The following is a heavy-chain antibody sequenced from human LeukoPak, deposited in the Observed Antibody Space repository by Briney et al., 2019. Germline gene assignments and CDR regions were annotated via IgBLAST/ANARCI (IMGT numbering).Heavy chain of an antibody. CDR1: GFTFSSYS. V-gene: IGHV3-48*04. J-gene: IGHJ4*02. CDR2: ISSSSSTI. D-gene: IGHD3-10*01. CDR3: ARDMAWFGELSTSSDY. Sequence: QSGGSLRLSCAASGFTFSSYSMNWVRQAPGKGLEWVSYISSSSSTIYYADSVKGRFTISRDNAKNSLYLQMNSLRAEGTAVYYCARDMAWFGELSTSSDYWGQGTLVTVSS.